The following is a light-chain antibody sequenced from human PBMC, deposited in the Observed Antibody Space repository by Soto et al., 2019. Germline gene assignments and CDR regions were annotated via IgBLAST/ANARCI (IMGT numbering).Light chain of an antibody. CDR1: SSNIGRNM. CDR2: YDN. Sequence: QSVLTQSASASRTPGQRVVMSCSGSSSNIGRNMLNWYQQLPGTAPKLLMYYDNQRPSGVPDRFSGSRSGTSASLAISGLQSEDEADYYCAAWDNSLNGEIFGTGTKVTVL. CDR3: AAWDNSLNGEI. J-gene: IGLJ1*01. V-gene: IGLV1-44*01.